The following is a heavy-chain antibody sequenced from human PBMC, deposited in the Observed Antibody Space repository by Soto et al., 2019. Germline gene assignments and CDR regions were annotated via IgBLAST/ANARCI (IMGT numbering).Heavy chain of an antibody. V-gene: IGHV5-51*01. CDR3: ARQGAKYYYDRSAYYES. CDR1: RYTFSNYW. D-gene: IGHD3-22*01. Sequence: GESLKISCRGSRYTFSNYWIAWVLHMPGKGLEWMGIIYPGDSDTRYSPSFQGQVTMSADKYINTAYLEWSSLKASDTGIYYCARQGAKYYYDRSAYYESWGQGTPVTVSS. CDR2: IYPGDSDT. J-gene: IGHJ4*02.